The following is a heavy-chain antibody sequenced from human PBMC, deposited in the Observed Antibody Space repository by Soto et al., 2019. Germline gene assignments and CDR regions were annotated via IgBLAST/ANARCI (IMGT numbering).Heavy chain of an antibody. D-gene: IGHD3-3*01. CDR1: GFTFSNYW. V-gene: IGHV3-7*01. Sequence: GGSLRLSCAASGFTFSNYWMTWVRQAPGKGLEWVANIKLDGSEKYYVDSVKGRFTISRDNAKISLYLQMNSLRAEDTAVYYCARPWNSDYTTDAYDIWGQGTMVTVSS. CDR3: ARPWNSDYTTDAYDI. CDR2: IKLDGSEK. J-gene: IGHJ3*02.